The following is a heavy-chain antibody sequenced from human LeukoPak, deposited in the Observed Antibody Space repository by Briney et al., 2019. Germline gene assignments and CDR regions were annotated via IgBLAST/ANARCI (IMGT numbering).Heavy chain of an antibody. V-gene: IGHV3-74*01. Sequence: GGSLRLSCAASGFTFSSYWMHWVRQVPGRGLVWVSRINSDGYSISYADSVKGRFTISRDNAKSTLFLQLNSLRAEDTAVYYCATSYRGKYRAFDTWGQGTMVTVSS. D-gene: IGHD1-26*01. CDR2: INSDGYSI. CDR1: GFTFSSYW. J-gene: IGHJ3*02. CDR3: ATSYRGKYRAFDT.